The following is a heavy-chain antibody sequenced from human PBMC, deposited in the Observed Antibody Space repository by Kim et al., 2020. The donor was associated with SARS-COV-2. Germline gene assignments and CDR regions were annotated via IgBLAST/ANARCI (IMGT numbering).Heavy chain of an antibody. J-gene: IGHJ4*02. D-gene: IGHD6-13*01. Sequence: ADTVKGRFTILRANYKNQLTLQMKGVRAEDTAVYYCARDPPAGYSCSDTDYWGQGTLVTVSS. V-gene: IGHV3-30*07. CDR3: ARDPPAGYSCSDTDY.